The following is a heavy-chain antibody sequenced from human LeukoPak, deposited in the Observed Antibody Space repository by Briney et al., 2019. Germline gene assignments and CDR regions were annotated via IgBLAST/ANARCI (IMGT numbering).Heavy chain of an antibody. CDR3: AKDRWLQGYFDY. V-gene: IGHV3-30*02. CDR2: IRHDGSNK. Sequence: GGSLRLSCTTSGFIFSNYVMHWVRQAPGKGLEWVAFIRHDGSNKYYADSVKGRCTISRDNSKKTVYLQMNSLRTEDTAVYYCAKDRWLQGYFDYWGQGTLVTVSS. J-gene: IGHJ4*02. D-gene: IGHD5-24*01. CDR1: GFIFSNYV.